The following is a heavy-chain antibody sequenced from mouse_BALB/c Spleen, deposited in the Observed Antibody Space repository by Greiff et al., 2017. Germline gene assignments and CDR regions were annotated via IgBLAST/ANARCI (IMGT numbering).Heavy chain of an antibody. Sequence: QVQLQQSVPELVKPGASVKVSCKASGYTFTDYEMHWVKQRPGQGLEWIGEINPSNGRTNYNEKFKSKATLTVDKSSSTAYMQLSSLTSEDSAVYYCARENGSSLYAMDYWGQGTSVTVSS. V-gene: IGHV1S81*02. CDR1: GYTFTDYE. J-gene: IGHJ4*01. CDR3: ARENGSSLYAMDY. CDR2: INPSNGRT. D-gene: IGHD1-1*01.